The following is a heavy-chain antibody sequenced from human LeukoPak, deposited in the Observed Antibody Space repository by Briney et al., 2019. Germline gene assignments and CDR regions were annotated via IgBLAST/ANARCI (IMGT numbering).Heavy chain of an antibody. J-gene: IGHJ4*02. CDR3: ARGGTTAGYYFDY. D-gene: IGHD1-1*01. CDR2: IYASAST. CDR1: GGSISTYS. Sequence: PSETLSLTCTVSGGSISTYSWSWIRQPARKRLEWIGRIYASASTNYNPSLKSRVTMSVDTSRDQFSLKLNSVTAADTAIYFCARGGTTAGYYFDYWGQGALVTVSS. V-gene: IGHV4-4*07.